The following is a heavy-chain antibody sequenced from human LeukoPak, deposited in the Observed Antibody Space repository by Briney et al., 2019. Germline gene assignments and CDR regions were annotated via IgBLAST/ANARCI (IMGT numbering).Heavy chain of an antibody. V-gene: IGHV1-69*04. J-gene: IGHJ4*02. CDR3: ARDGGDRLLIY. CDR2: IIPILGIA. D-gene: IGHD3-16*01. CDR1: GGTFSSYA. Sequence: SVKVSCKASGGTFSSYAISWVRQAPGQGLEWMGRIIPILGIANYAQKFQGRVTITADKSTSTAYMELSSLRSEDTAVYYCARDGGDRLLIYWGQGTLVTVSS.